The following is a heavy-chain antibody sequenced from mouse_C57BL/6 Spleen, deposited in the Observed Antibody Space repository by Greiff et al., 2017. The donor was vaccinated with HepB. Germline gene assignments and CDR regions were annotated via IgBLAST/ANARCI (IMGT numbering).Heavy chain of an antibody. J-gene: IGHJ2*01. CDR3: AHTTVVAPHFDY. D-gene: IGHD1-1*01. CDR2: IYPGSGST. Sequence: QVQLKQPGAELVKPGASVKMSCKASGYTFTSYWITWVKQRPGQGLEWIGDIYPGSGSTNYNEKFKSKATLTVDTSSSTAYMQLSSLTSEDSAVYYCAHTTVVAPHFDYWGQGTTLTVSS. V-gene: IGHV1-55*01. CDR1: GYTFTSYW.